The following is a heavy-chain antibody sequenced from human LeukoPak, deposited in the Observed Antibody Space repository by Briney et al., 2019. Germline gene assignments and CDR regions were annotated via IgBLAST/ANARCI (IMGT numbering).Heavy chain of an antibody. Sequence: SETLSLPCTVSGGSISSHYWSWIRQPPGRGLEWIGYVFNSGTTDQNPSLKGRVTLSLDTSKNHVSLRLTSVTAADTAVYYCARRFRVGDIHVDAFDMWGQGTMVTVSS. V-gene: IGHV4-59*11. CDR1: GGSISSHY. D-gene: IGHD1-26*01. J-gene: IGHJ3*02. CDR3: ARRFRVGDIHVDAFDM. CDR2: VFNSGTT.